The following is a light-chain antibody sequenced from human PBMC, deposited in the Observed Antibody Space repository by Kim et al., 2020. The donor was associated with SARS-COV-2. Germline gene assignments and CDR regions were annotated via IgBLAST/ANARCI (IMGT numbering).Light chain of an antibody. CDR1: SADIGNNY. J-gene: IGLJ3*02. V-gene: IGLV1-51*01. CDR2: DNS. Sequence: GEQNAISCSDVSSADIGNNYVSWYQQHPGTAPKLLIYDNSKRPSGIPNRFSGSKSGTSATLSISGLQTGDEADYYCGSYDSSLGAVFGGGTQLTVL. CDR3: GSYDSSLGAV.